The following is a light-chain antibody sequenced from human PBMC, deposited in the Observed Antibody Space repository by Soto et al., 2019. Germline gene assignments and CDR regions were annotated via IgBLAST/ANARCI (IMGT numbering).Light chain of an antibody. V-gene: IGLV2-14*01. J-gene: IGLJ1*01. CDR3: YSYTSGNTLYV. CDR2: EVS. CDR1: TSDVGGYDY. Sequence: QSVLTQPASVSGSPGQSITISCTGTTSDVGGYDYVSWYQQHPGQAPQLLICEVSNRPSGVSHLFSGSNSGNTDSLSISGLQAEDEAEYYCYSYTSGNTLYVFGTGTKVTGL.